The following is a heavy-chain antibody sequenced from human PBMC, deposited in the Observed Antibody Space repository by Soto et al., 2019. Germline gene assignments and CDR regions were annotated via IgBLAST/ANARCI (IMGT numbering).Heavy chain of an antibody. CDR1: GYTFTGYY. CDR3: ARGRLERNRPAFNI. CDR2: INPNTVGT. V-gene: IGHV1-2*04. D-gene: IGHD1-1*01. J-gene: IGHJ3*02. Sequence: AASVKVSCKASGYTFTGYYMHWVRQAPGQGLEWMGWINPNTVGTNYAQKFQGWVTMTRDTSISTAYMELSRLRSDDTAVYYCARGRLERNRPAFNIWAQGTMVTVSS.